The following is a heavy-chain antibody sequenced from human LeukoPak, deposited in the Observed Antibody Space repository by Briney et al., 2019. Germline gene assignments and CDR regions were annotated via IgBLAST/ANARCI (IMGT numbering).Heavy chain of an antibody. CDR3: ARLPDENYYDRSGYYYGGTFDI. CDR2: IYYSGST. V-gene: IGHV4-59*08. CDR1: GGSISSYF. Sequence: SETLSLTCTVSGGSISSYFWSWIRQPPGKGLEWVGYIYYSGSTNYNPSLNSRVTISVDTSKNQFSLILSSATAADTAVYYCARLPDENYYDRSGYYYGGTFDIWGQGTMVTVSS. D-gene: IGHD3-22*01. J-gene: IGHJ3*02.